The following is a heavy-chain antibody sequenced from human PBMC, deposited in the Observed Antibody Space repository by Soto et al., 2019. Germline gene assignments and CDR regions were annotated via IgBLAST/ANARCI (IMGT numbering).Heavy chain of an antibody. D-gene: IGHD5-18*01. CDR3: ARASLDTATVGAFDI. CDR1: GGTFSSYA. Sequence: ASVKVSCKASGGTFSSYAISWVRQAPGQGLEWMGGIIPIFGTANYAQKFQGRVTITADESTSTAYMELSSLRSEDTAVYYCARASLDTATVGAFDIWGQGTMVTVSS. V-gene: IGHV1-69*13. J-gene: IGHJ3*02. CDR2: IIPIFGTA.